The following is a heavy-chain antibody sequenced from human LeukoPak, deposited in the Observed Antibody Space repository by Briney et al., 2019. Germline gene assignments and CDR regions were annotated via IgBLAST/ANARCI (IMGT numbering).Heavy chain of an antibody. Sequence: GGSLRLSCAASGFSISDDSMTWVRQAPGKGLEWVSFYADSVKGRFSISRDNAKNSLYLQMNSLRAEDMAVYYCARVSPNTVTTLQYFDYWGQGTLVTVSS. J-gene: IGHJ4*02. D-gene: IGHD4-17*01. CDR3: ARVSPNTVTTLQYFDY. V-gene: IGHV3-21*01. CDR1: GFSISDDS.